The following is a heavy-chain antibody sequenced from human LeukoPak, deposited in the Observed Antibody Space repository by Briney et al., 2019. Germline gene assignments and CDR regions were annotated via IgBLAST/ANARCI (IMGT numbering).Heavy chain of an antibody. CDR2: IYYSGST. J-gene: IGHJ5*02. Sequence: SETLSLTCTVSGGSISSGGYYWSWIRQHPGKGLEWLGYIYYSGSTYYNPSLKSRVTISVDTSKNQFSLKLSSVTAADTAVYYCARVETIYGGYSSSWYNWFDPWGQGTLVTVSS. CDR1: GGSISSGGYY. V-gene: IGHV4-31*03. D-gene: IGHD6-13*01. CDR3: ARVETIYGGYSSSWYNWFDP.